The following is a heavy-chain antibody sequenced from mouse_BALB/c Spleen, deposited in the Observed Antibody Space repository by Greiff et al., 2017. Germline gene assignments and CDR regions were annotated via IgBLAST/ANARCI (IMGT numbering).Heavy chain of an antibody. CDR1: GFTFSSYA. V-gene: IGHV5-6-5*01. D-gene: IGHD2-3*01. J-gene: IGHJ1*01. Sequence: EVMLVESGGGLVKPGGSLKLSCAASGFTFSSYAMSWVRQTPEKRLEWVASISSGGSTYYPDSVKGRFTISRDNARNILYLQMSSLRSEDTAMYYCARGGGFYDGYYWYFDVWGAGTTVTVSS. CDR2: ISSGGST. CDR3: ARGGGFYDGYYWYFDV.